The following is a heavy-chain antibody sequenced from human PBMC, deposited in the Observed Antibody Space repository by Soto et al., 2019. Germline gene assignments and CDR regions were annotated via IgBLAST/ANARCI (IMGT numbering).Heavy chain of an antibody. D-gene: IGHD3-10*01. Sequence: GGSLRLSWAASGFTFSSYAMSWVRQAPGKGLEWVSAISGSGGSTYYADSVKGRFTISRDNSKNTLYLQMNSLRAEDTAVYYYAKDMGLGALWLGELPLGPGGQGTLVTVSS. CDR3: AKDMGLGALWLGELPLGP. V-gene: IGHV3-23*01. CDR2: ISGSGGST. CDR1: GFTFSSYA. J-gene: IGHJ5*02.